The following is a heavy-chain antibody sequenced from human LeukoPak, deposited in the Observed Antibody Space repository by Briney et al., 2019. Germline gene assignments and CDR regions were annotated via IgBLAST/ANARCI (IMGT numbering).Heavy chain of an antibody. D-gene: IGHD5-24*01. V-gene: IGHV3-20*04. J-gene: IGHJ4*02. Sequence: GSLRLSCAASGFTFGDYGMSWVRQAPGKGLEWVSSINWNGGNTAYADSVKGRFTISRDIAKDSLYLQLNSLRAEDTALYYCARDRGWLQYIDYWGQGTLVTVSS. CDR3: ARDRGWLQYIDY. CDR1: GFTFGDYG. CDR2: INWNGGNT.